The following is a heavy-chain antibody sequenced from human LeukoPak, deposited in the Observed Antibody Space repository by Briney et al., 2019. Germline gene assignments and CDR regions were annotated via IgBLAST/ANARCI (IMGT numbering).Heavy chain of an antibody. D-gene: IGHD3-10*01. V-gene: IGHV4-34*01. CDR2: INHSGST. Sequence: SETLSLTCAVYGGSFSGYSWSWIRQPPGKGLEWIGEINHSGSTNYNPSLKSRVTISVDTSKNQFSLKLSSVTAADTAVYYCVSNRGAGNYFDYWGQGTLVTVSS. J-gene: IGHJ4*02. CDR1: GGSFSGYS. CDR3: VSNRGAGNYFDY.